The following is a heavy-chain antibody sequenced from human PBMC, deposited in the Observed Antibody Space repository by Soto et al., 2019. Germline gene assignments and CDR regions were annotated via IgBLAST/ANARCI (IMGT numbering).Heavy chain of an antibody. CDR2: IWYDGSNK. D-gene: IGHD3-22*01. J-gene: IGHJ4*02. V-gene: IGHV3-33*01. CDR3: ARDQLPYYYDSSGLY. Sequence: VAVIWYDGSNKYYADSVKGRFTISRDNSKNTLYLQMNSLRAEDTAVYYCARDQLPYYYDSSGLYWGQGTLVTVSS.